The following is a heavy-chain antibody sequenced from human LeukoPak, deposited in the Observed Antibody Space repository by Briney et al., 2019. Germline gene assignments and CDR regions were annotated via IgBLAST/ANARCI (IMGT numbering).Heavy chain of an antibody. CDR2: ISGSGGST. CDR3: AKVSNYDSSGYTY. D-gene: IGHD3-22*01. Sequence: PGGSLRLSCAASGFTFSSYAMSWVRQAPGKGLEWVSAISGSGGSTYYADSVKGRFTISRDNSKNTLYLQMNCLRAEDTAVYYCAKVSNYDSSGYTYWGQGTLVTVSS. V-gene: IGHV3-23*01. J-gene: IGHJ4*02. CDR1: GFTFSSYA.